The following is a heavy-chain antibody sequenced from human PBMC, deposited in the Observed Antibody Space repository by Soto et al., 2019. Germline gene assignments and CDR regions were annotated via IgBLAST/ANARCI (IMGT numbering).Heavy chain of an antibody. CDR1: GGSISSSTYY. J-gene: IGHJ4*02. V-gene: IGHV4-31*03. CDR3: ARTRVRGVGATTFDY. Sequence: SETLSLTCTVSGGSISSSTYYWGWIRQPPGKGLEWIGYIYYSGSTYYNPSLKSRVTISVDTSKNQFSLKLSSVTAADTAAYYCARTRVRGVGATTFDYWGQGTLVTVSS. CDR2: IYYSGST. D-gene: IGHD1-26*01.